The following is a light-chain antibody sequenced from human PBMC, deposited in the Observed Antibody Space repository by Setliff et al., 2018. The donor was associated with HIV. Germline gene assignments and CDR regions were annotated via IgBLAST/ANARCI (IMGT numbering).Light chain of an antibody. V-gene: IGLV2-23*02. CDR3: CSYASSSPVV. CDR1: SSDVGSYSL. J-gene: IGLJ2*01. CDR2: EVT. Sequence: QSALPQPASVSGSPGQSITISCTGTSSDVGSYSLVSWYQQHPGKAPKLMIYEVTKRPSGVSNRFSGSKSGNTASLTISGLQAEDEADYYCCSYASSSPVVFGGGTQLTV.